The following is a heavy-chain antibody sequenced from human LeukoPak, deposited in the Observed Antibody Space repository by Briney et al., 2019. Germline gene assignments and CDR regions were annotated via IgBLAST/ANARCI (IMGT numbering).Heavy chain of an antibody. CDR1: GGSISSYY. D-gene: IGHD2-21*02. J-gene: IGHJ3*01. CDR2: IYYTGSS. CDR3: VRRVVVVTANDKSDAFDV. Sequence: SETLSLTCTVSGGSISSYYWHWIRQPPGEGLEWIGYIYYTGSSNYNPSLKSRVTISLDTSKNQFSLKLSSVTAADTAVYYCVRRVVVVTANDKSDAFDVWGQGTVVTVSS. V-gene: IGHV4-59*01.